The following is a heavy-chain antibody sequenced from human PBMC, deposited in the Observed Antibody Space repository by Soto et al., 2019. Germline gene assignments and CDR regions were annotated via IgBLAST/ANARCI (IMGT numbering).Heavy chain of an antibody. Sequence: PSETLSLTCTGSGGSISSTSRYWGWIRQSPGKGLEWIGTISYSGTTYYNPSLKSRVTISVDTSKNQFSLKLSSVTATDTALYYCASPYSFSPYCFDYWGQGSLVTVSS. V-gene: IGHV4-39*01. J-gene: IGHJ4*02. D-gene: IGHD1-26*01. CDR3: ASPYSFSPYCFDY. CDR1: GGSISSTSRY. CDR2: ISYSGTT.